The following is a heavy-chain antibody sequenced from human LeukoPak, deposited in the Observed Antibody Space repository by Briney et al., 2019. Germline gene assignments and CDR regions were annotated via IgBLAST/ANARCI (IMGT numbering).Heavy chain of an antibody. CDR1: GYSFTSYW. V-gene: IGHV5-51*01. Sequence: GESLKISCKGSGYSFTSYWIGWVRQMPGKGLEWMGIIYPGDSDTRYSPSFQGQVTISADKSISTAYLQWSSLKASDTATYYCARALYYYGSGSEFDYWGQGTLVTVSS. CDR2: IYPGDSDT. J-gene: IGHJ4*02. CDR3: ARALYYYGSGSEFDY. D-gene: IGHD3-10*01.